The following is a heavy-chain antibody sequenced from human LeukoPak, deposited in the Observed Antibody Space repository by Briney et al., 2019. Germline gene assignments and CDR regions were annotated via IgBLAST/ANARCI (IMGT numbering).Heavy chain of an antibody. D-gene: IGHD3-10*01. CDR2: INPDGSDK. CDR1: GFSFRTSW. V-gene: IGHV3-7*03. J-gene: IGHJ5*02. CDR3: ARERAIYYGSGSLSP. Sequence: GGSLRLSCGASGFSFRTSWLNWVRQAPGKGLEWVASINPDGSDKYSVDSVKGRFTISRDNAKNSLYLQMNSLRAEDTAFYHCARERAIYYGSGSLSPWGQGTLVTVSS.